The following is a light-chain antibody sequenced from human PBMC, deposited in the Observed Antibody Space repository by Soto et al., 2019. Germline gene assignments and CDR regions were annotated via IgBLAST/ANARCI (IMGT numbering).Light chain of an antibody. CDR1: QSISSY. J-gene: IGKJ5*01. CDR2: AAS. Sequence: DIQMTQSPSSLSASVGDRVTITCRASQSISSYLNWYQQKPGKAPKLLIYAASSLQSGVPSRFIGSGSGTDFTLTISSLHPEDFSSYYCQQSYSTPQPFGRGTRLEIK. V-gene: IGKV1-39*01. CDR3: QQSYSTPQP.